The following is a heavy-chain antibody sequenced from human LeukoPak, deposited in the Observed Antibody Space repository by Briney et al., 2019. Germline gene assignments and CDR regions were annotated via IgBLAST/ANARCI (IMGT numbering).Heavy chain of an antibody. Sequence: GGSLRLSCAASGFTFSSYAMSWVRQAPGKGLEWVSTISGSGDSTYYTDSVKGRFTISRDSSKNTLYLQMSSLRAEDAAVYYCAKDPRGKYYGMDVWGQGTTVSVSS. CDR2: ISGSGDST. V-gene: IGHV3-23*01. D-gene: IGHD3-10*01. CDR1: GFTFSSYA. CDR3: AKDPRGKYYGMDV. J-gene: IGHJ6*02.